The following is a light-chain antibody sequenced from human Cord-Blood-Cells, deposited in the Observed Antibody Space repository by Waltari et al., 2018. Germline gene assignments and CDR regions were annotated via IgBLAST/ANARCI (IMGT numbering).Light chain of an antibody. V-gene: IGKV1-NL1*01. CDR2: AAS. CDR3: QQYYSTPYT. CDR1: PGISNS. J-gene: IGKJ2*01. Sequence: DIQMTQSPSSLSASVGDRVTITCRASPGISNSLAWYQQKPGKAPKLLLYAASRLESGVPSMFSGSGSGTDYTLTISSLQPEDFATYDCQQYYSTPYTFGQGTKLEIK.